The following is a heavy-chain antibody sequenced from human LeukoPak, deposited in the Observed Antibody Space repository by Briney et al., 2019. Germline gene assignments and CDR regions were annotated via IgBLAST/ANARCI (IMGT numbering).Heavy chain of an antibody. V-gene: IGHV1-2*02. CDR1: GYTFNIHY. D-gene: IGHD1-1*01. CDR2: INSNSGAI. Sequence: ASVKVSCKASGYTFNIHYIHWVRQAPGQGLEWVGWINSNSGAIQYAQKFQGRVIMTTDTSITTVYMELSRLTSDDTAVYYCARETTEADDYWGQGTLVTVSS. J-gene: IGHJ4*02. CDR3: ARETTEADDY.